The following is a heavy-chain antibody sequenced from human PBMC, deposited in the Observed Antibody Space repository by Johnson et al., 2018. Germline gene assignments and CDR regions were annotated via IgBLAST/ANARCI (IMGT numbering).Heavy chain of an antibody. CDR2: IIPIFGTA. J-gene: IGHJ6*02. Sequence: VQLVESGAEVKKPGSSVKVSCKASGGTFSSYAISWVRQAPGQGLEWMGGIIPIFGTANYAQKFQGRVTITADESTSTAYMELGSLRSEDTAVDYCARDHVRLVYYYYGMDVWGQGTTVTVSS. CDR1: GGTFSSYA. CDR3: ARDHVRLVYYYYGMDV. V-gene: IGHV1-69*01.